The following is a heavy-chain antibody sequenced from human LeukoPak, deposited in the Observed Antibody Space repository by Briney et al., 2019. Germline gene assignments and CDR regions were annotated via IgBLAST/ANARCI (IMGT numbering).Heavy chain of an antibody. CDR3: ARVGYCSGGSCPAFDY. V-gene: IGHV5-51*01. CDR2: IYPGDSDT. Sequence: GESLKISCKGPGYSFTSYWIGWVRQMPGKGLEWMGIIYPGDSDTRCSPSFQGQVTISADKSISTAYLQWSSLKASDTAMYYCARVGYCSGGSCPAFDYWGQGTLVTVSS. D-gene: IGHD2-15*01. J-gene: IGHJ4*02. CDR1: GYSFTSYW.